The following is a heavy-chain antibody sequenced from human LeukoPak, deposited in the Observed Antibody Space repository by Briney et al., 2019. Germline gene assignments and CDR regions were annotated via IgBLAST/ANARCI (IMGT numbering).Heavy chain of an antibody. CDR2: TYYRSKWYN. Sequence: SQTLSLTCAISGDIVSSNSAAWNWIRQAPARGLEWLGRTYYRSKWYNDYAVSVKSRITINPDTSKNQFSLQLNSVTPEDTAVYYCARGGGNWNDAQGAFDIWGQGTMVTVSS. J-gene: IGHJ3*02. CDR1: GDIVSSNSAA. CDR3: ARGGGNWNDAQGAFDI. D-gene: IGHD1-20*01. V-gene: IGHV6-1*01.